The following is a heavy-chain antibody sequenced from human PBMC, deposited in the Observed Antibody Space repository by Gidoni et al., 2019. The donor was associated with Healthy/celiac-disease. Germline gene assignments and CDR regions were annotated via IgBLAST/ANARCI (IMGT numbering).Heavy chain of an antibody. D-gene: IGHD1-26*01. CDR2: ISWNSGSI. J-gene: IGHJ4*02. CDR1: GFTFEDYA. CDR3: AKGIESELPYYFDY. V-gene: IGHV3-9*01. Sequence: EVQLVESGGGLVQPGRSLRLSCAACGFTFEDYAMHWVRQAPGKGLEWGSGISWNSGSIGYADSVKGRFTISRDNAKNSLYLQMNSLRAEDTALYYCAKGIESELPYYFDYWGQGTLVTVSS.